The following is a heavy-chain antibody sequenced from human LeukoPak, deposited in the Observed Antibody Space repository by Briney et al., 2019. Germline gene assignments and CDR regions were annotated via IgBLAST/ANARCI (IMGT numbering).Heavy chain of an antibody. CDR1: GFTFSSYA. CDR3: AKAAAGTFGGFLRAYYMDV. Sequence: PGGSLRLSCAASGFTFSSYAMSWVRQAPGKGLEWVSAISGSGGSTYYADSVKGRFTISRDNSKNTLYLQMNSLRAEDTAVYYCAKAAAGTFGGFLRAYYMDVWGKGTTVTVSS. V-gene: IGHV3-23*01. CDR2: ISGSGGST. D-gene: IGHD6-13*01. J-gene: IGHJ6*03.